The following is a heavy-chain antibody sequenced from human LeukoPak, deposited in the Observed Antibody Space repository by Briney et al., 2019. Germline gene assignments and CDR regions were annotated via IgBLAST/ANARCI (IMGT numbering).Heavy chain of an antibody. D-gene: IGHD1-26*01. Sequence: SETLSLTCTVSGGSFTSYYWSWMRQPPGKGLEWIGYIYYSGSTNHNPSLKSRVTISVDTSKNQFSLKLSSVTAADTAVYYCAGGAYSGSYHFDYWGQGTPVTVSS. V-gene: IGHV4-59*01. J-gene: IGHJ4*02. CDR2: IYYSGST. CDR1: GGSFTSYY. CDR3: AGGAYSGSYHFDY.